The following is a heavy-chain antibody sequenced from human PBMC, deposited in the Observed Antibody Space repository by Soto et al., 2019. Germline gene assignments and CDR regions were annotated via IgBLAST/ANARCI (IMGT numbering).Heavy chain of an antibody. CDR2: IYYSGST. Sequence: NPSETLSLTCTVSGGSISSYYWSWIRQPPGKGLEWIGYIYYSGSTNYNPSLKSRVTISVDTSKNQFSLKLSSVTAADTAVYYCARGGGWLEGDFDYWGQGTLVTVSS. D-gene: IGHD5-12*01. CDR1: GGSISSYY. V-gene: IGHV4-59*01. J-gene: IGHJ4*02. CDR3: ARGGGWLEGDFDY.